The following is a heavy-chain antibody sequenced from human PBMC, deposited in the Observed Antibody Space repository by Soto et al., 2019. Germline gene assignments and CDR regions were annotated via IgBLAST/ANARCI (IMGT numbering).Heavy chain of an antibody. V-gene: IGHV1-69*01. CDR2: IIPIFGTA. CDR1: GGTFSSYA. Sequence: QVQLVQSGAEVKKPGSSVKVSCKASGGTFSSYAISWVRQAPGQGLEWMGGIIPIFGTANYAQKFQGRVTITADESTSTGYMERSSLRSEDTAVYYCARDMDTAMVSPYYYGMDVWGQGTTVTVSS. D-gene: IGHD5-18*01. CDR3: ARDMDTAMVSPYYYGMDV. J-gene: IGHJ6*02.